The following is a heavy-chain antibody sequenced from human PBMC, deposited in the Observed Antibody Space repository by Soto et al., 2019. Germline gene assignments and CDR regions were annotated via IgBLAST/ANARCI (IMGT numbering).Heavy chain of an antibody. J-gene: IGHJ6*02. V-gene: IGHV3-7*03. Sequence: VGSLRLSCAASGFTFSSYWMSWVRQAPGKGLEWVANIKQDGSEKYYVDSVKGRFTISRDNAKNSLYLQMNSLRAEDTAVYYCARDFPEGDSYGFHVYYYYGMDVWGQGTTVTVSS. CDR1: GFTFSSYW. CDR2: IKQDGSEK. CDR3: ARDFPEGDSYGFHVYYYYGMDV. D-gene: IGHD5-18*01.